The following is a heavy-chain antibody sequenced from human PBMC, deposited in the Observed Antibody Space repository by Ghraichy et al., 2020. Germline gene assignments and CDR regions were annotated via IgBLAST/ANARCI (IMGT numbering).Heavy chain of an antibody. CDR2: ISAYNGNT. Sequence: ASVKVSCKASGYTFTSYGISWVRQAPGQGLEWMGWISAYNGNTNYAQKLQGRVTMTTDTSTSTAYMELRSLRSDDTAVYYCALDAYYGSGSQLNWFDPWGQGTRVTVTS. CDR1: GYTFTSYG. J-gene: IGHJ5*02. CDR3: ALDAYYGSGSQLNWFDP. D-gene: IGHD3-10*01. V-gene: IGHV1-18*04.